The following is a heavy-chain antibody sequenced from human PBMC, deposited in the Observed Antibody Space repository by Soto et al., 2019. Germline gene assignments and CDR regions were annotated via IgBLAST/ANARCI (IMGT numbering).Heavy chain of an antibody. J-gene: IGHJ5*02. D-gene: IGHD3-10*01. CDR1: GFSLSTSGEA. CDR3: AHYVSASPAGWFDP. V-gene: IGHV2-5*02. CDR2: IYWDDDN. Sequence: QITLKESGPALVKPTQTLTLTCTFSGFSLSTSGEAVGWIRQPPGEALEWLALIYWDDDNRYNPTLKTRLTITKDTSTNPLVLTLTTMDPVDTSTYSCAHYVSASPAGWFDPWGQGILVTVSS.